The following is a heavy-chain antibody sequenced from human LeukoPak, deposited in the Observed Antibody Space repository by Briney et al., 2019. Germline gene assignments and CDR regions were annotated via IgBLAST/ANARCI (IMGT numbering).Heavy chain of an antibody. D-gene: IGHD2-15*01. V-gene: IGHV4-39*07. CDR2: IYYSGST. CDR1: GDSISSSRSY. J-gene: IGHJ6*03. Sequence: SETLSLTCTVSGDSISSSRSYWGWIRQPPGKGLEWIGSIYYSGSTYYNPSLKSRVTISVDTSKNQFSLKLSSVTAADTAVYYCAREHCSGGSCYSIYYYYYMDVWGKGTTVTVSS. CDR3: AREHCSGGSCYSIYYYYYMDV.